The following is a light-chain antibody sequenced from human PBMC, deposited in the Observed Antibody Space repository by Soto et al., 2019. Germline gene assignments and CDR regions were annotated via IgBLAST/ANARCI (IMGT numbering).Light chain of an antibody. V-gene: IGKV3-20*01. CDR2: GAS. J-gene: IGKJ4*01. CDR3: QQYGSPPT. Sequence: EIVLQLSPGTLSLPPGARDPLCCRASQSVSSSYLAWYEQRRGQAPRLLIHGASNRATGIPDRFSGSGSGTDFTLTIRRLEPEEFAVYYCQQYGSPPTFGGGTLAEIK. CDR1: QSVSSSY.